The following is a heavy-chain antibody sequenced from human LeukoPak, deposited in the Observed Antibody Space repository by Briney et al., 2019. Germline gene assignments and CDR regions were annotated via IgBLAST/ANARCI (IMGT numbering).Heavy chain of an antibody. CDR1: GYTFTGYY. CDR3: ARANWNDVSDAFDI. J-gene: IGHJ3*02. CDR2: INPNSGGT. D-gene: IGHD1-1*01. V-gene: IGHV1-2*04. Sequence: GASVKVSCKASGYTFTGYYMHWVRQAPGQGLEWMGWINPNSGGTNYAQKFQGWVTMTRDTSISTAYMELSRLRSDDTAVYYCARANWNDVSDAFDIWGQGTMVTVSS.